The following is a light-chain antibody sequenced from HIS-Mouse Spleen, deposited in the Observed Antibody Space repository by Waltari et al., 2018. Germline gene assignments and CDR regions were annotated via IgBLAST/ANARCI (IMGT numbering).Light chain of an antibody. CDR3: SSYTSSSTLVV. CDR2: KVI. J-gene: IGLJ2*01. Sequence: QSALTQPASVSGSPGQSITISCTGTSSDVGGYNYVSLYQQHPGKAPKLMIYKVINRPSGVSNRFSGSKSGNTASLTISGLQAEDEADYYCSSYTSSSTLVVFGGGTKLTVL. V-gene: IGLV2-14*01. CDR1: SSDVGGYNY.